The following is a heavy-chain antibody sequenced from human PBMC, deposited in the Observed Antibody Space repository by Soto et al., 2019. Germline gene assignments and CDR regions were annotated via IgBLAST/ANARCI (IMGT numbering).Heavy chain of an antibody. CDR3: ASGSNWFDP. D-gene: IGHD2-2*03. Sequence: SETLSLTCTVSGGSVSSGSYYWRWIRQPPGKGLEWIGYIYYSGSTNYNPSLKSRATISVDTSKNQFSLKLSSVTAADTAVYYCASGSNWFDPWGQGTLVTVSS. CDR2: IYYSGST. V-gene: IGHV4-61*01. J-gene: IGHJ5*02. CDR1: GGSVSSGSYY.